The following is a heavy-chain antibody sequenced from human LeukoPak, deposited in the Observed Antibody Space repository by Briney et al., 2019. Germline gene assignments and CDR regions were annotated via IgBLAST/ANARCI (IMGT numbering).Heavy chain of an antibody. J-gene: IGHJ5*02. CDR2: INPNSGGT. V-gene: IGHV1-2*04. Sequence: GASVKVSCKASGYTFTGYYMHWVRQAPGQGLEWMGWINPNSGGTNYAQKFQGWVTMTRDTSISTAYMELSRLRSDDTAVYYCARAAGPIRYFDWSGCNWFDPWGQGTLVTVSS. CDR3: ARAAGPIRYFDWSGCNWFDP. CDR1: GYTFTGYY. D-gene: IGHD3-9*01.